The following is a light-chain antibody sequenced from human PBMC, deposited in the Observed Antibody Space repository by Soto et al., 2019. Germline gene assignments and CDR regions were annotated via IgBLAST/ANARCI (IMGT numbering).Light chain of an antibody. CDR1: QSVLYSSNNKNY. J-gene: IGKJ2*01. Sequence: DIVMTQSPDSLAVSLGERATINCKSSQSVLYSSNNKNYLAWYQQKPGQPPKLLIYWASTRESGVPDRFSGSGSGTDFTLTIIILHAEDEAVYHCQHYYSTPLNTFGQGTKLEIK. CDR3: QHYYSTPLNT. V-gene: IGKV4-1*01. CDR2: WAS.